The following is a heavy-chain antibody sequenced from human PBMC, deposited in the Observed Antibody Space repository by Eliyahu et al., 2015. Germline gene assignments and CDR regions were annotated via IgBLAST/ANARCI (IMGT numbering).Heavy chain of an antibody. CDR3: ARGPAATLANNWFDP. D-gene: IGHD2-15*01. Sequence: QVQLQESGPGLVKPSETLSLTCTVSGGSVSSGSYYWSWIRQPPGKGLEWIGYIYYSGSTNYNPSLKSRVTISVDTSKNQFSLKLSSVTAADTAVYYCARGPAATLANNWFDPWGQGTLVTVSS. V-gene: IGHV4-61*01. J-gene: IGHJ5*02. CDR2: IYYSGST. CDR1: GGSVSSGSYY.